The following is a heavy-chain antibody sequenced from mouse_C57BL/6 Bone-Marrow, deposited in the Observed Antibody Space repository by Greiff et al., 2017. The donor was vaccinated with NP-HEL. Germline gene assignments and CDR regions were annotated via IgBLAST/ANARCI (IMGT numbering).Heavy chain of an antibody. CDR3: VRPYYYGSTFDY. CDR2: IYPGSGST. V-gene: IGHV1-55*01. Sequence: VQLQQPGAELVKPGASVKMSCKASGYTFTSYWITWVKQRPGQGLEWIGDIYPGSGSTNYNEKFKSKATLTVDTSSSTAYMQLSSLTSEDSAVYYCVRPYYYGSTFDYWGQGTTLTVSS. D-gene: IGHD1-1*01. CDR1: GYTFTSYW. J-gene: IGHJ2*01.